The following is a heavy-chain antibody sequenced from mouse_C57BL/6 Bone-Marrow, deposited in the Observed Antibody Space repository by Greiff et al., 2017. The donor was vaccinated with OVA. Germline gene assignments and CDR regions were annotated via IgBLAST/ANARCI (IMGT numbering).Heavy chain of an antibody. CDR1: GYTFTEYT. D-gene: IGHD2-4*01. CDR2: FYPGGGSI. Sequence: QVQLQQSGAELVKPGASVKLSCKASGYTFTEYTIHWVKQRSGQGLAWIGWFYPGGGSINSNEKFKDKATLTADKSSSTVYLELRRLTSEDSAVYFCARHEPPIYYDDDVEDYYAMDYWGQGTSVTVSS. J-gene: IGHJ4*01. V-gene: IGHV1-62-2*01. CDR3: ARHEPPIYYDDDVEDYYAMDY.